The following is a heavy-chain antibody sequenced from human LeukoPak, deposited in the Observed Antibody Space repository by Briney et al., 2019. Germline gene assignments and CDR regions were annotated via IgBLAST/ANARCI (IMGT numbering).Heavy chain of an antibody. CDR1: GGTFSSYA. Sequence: SVKVSCKASGGTFSSYAISWVRQAPGQGLEWMGRIIPILGIANYAQKFQGRVTITADKSTSTAYMELSSLRSEDAAVYYCARGTVTTGYFDYWGQGTLVTVSS. J-gene: IGHJ4*02. CDR2: IIPILGIA. V-gene: IGHV1-69*04. CDR3: ARGTVTTGYFDY. D-gene: IGHD4-17*01.